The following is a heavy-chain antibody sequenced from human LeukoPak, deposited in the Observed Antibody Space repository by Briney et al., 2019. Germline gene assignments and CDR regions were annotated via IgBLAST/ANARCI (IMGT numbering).Heavy chain of an antibody. CDR1: GGSVSSGGYY. J-gene: IGHJ4*02. CDR3: AREGLAAMVRGVIPY. D-gene: IGHD3-10*01. V-gene: IGHV4-61*08. CDR2: IYYSGST. Sequence: SETLSLTCTVSGGSVSSGGYYWSWIRQPAGRGLEWIGYIYYSGSTNYNPSLKSRVTISVDTSKNQFSLKLSSVTAADTAVYYCAREGLAAMVRGVIPYWGQGALVTVSS.